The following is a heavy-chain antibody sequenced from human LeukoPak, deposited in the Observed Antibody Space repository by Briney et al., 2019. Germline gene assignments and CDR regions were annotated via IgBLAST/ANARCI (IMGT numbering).Heavy chain of an antibody. CDR1: GFTFSSYA. CDR2: ISGSGNST. CDR3: AILYSSSPLDY. V-gene: IGHV3-23*01. D-gene: IGHD6-6*01. J-gene: IGHJ4*02. Sequence: GGALRLSCAASGFTFSSYAMNWVRQAPGKGLEWVSTISGSGNSTYYADSVKGRFTISRDNSKNTLYLQMNSLRAEDTAIYYCAILYSSSPLDYWDQGTLVTVSS.